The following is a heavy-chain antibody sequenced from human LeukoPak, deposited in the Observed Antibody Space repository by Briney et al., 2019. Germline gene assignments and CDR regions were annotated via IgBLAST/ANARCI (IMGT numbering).Heavy chain of an antibody. V-gene: IGHV1-8*01. D-gene: IGHD3-16*01. CDR1: LYTFTSSD. J-gene: IGHJ5*02. CDR3: ARGRRARILYVWGSYNNWFDP. CDR2: MNPHSGKR. Sequence: PSVSVSYKPSLYTFTSSDINGGRQAPGQGREGMGWMNPHSGKRGYAQKFQGRDTMTRNTSISTAYMELRSLRSEDTAVYYCARGRRARILYVWGSYNNWFDPWGQGTLVTVSS.